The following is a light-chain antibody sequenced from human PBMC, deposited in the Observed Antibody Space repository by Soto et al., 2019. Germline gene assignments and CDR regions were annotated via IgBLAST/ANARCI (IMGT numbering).Light chain of an antibody. J-gene: IGKJ5*01. V-gene: IGKV3-20*01. Sequence: EIVLTQSPGTLSLSPGERATLSCRASQSVSSSYLAWYQQKPGQAPRLLIYGASSRATGIPDRFSGSGSGTDFTLTISRLEPEDFAVYYCQKYGSSPITFGQETRLEIK. CDR2: GAS. CDR1: QSVSSSY. CDR3: QKYGSSPIT.